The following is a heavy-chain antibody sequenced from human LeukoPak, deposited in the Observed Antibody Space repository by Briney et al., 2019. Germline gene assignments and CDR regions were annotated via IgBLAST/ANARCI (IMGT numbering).Heavy chain of an antibody. V-gene: IGHV4-59*08. D-gene: IGHD1-20*01. CDR2: IYYTGST. J-gene: IGHJ4*02. CDR3: ARVITATTREDS. Sequence: SETLSLTCTVSGGSISTYYWSWIRQPPGKGLEWIGYIYYTGSTYYNPSLKSRVTMALDTSKNQFSLKLISVTAADTAVYYCARVITATTREDSWGQGTLVTVSS. CDR1: GGSISTYY.